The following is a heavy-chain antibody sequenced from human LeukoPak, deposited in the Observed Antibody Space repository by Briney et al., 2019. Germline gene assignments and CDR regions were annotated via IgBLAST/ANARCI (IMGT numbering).Heavy chain of an antibody. Sequence: QPGGSLRLSCAASGFTFSSYWMHWVRHAPGKGLVWVSRINSDGSLTDYADSVKGRFTISRDNAKNSLYLQMNSLRAEDTAVYYCARHVGFITMVRGVINNNWFDHWGQGTLVTVSS. J-gene: IGHJ5*02. CDR2: INSDGSLT. CDR1: GFTFSSYW. D-gene: IGHD3-10*01. CDR3: ARHVGFITMVRGVINNNWFDH. V-gene: IGHV3-74*01.